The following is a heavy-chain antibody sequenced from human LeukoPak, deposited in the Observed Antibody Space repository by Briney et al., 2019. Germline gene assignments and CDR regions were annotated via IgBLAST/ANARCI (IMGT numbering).Heavy chain of an antibody. J-gene: IGHJ4*02. CDR2: INGSGGST. V-gene: IGHV3-23*01. D-gene: IGHD2-21*01. CDR1: GFTFISFA. CDR3: AMEEVVMVVGPLYD. Sequence: GGSVRVSCAASGFTFISFAISWVRQAPGKGLEWVSAINGSGGSTYYAHNVQGRFTISRDNSINTLYLQVNNLRAEDTAVYYCAMEEVVMVVGPLYDWGEGTLVTVSS.